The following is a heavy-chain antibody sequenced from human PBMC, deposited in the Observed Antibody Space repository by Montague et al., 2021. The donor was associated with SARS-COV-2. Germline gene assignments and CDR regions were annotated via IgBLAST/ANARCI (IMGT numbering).Heavy chain of an antibody. CDR1: GDSVSGNGAA. Sequence: CAISGDSVSGNGAAWSWIRQSPSRDLQWLGVSYYRSKWYNDYAVSVKSRITINPDTSKNQISLQLNSVTPEDTAVYYCARTSASSDYWGQGTLVTVSS. J-gene: IGHJ4*02. D-gene: IGHD1-26*01. V-gene: IGHV6-1*01. CDR2: SYYRSKWYN. CDR3: ARTSASSDY.